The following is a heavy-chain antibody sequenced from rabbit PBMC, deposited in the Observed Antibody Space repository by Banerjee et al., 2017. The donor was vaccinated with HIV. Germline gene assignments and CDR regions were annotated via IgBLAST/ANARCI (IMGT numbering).Heavy chain of an antibody. V-gene: IGHV1S40*01. J-gene: IGHJ6*01. CDR2: IYAGSSGST. CDR3: ARDFDF. CDR1: GFSFSNNYV. Sequence: QSLEESGGGLVQPEGSLTLTCTASGFSFSNNYVMCWVRQAPGKGLEWIACIYAGSSGSTYYASWAKGRFTISKTSSTTVTLQMTSLTAADTAAYFCARDFDFWGPGTLVTVS.